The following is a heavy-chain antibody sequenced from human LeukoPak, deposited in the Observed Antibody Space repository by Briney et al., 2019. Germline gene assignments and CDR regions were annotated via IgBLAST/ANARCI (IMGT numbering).Heavy chain of an antibody. J-gene: IGHJ4*02. CDR1: GFTFSDYY. V-gene: IGHV3-11*06. CDR3: ATARGYGSSWSYYFDY. Sequence: GGSLRLSCAASGFTFSDYYMSWIRQTPGKGLEWVSYISSSSSYTNYADSVKGRFTISRDNAKNSLYLQMNSLRAEDTAVYYCATARGYGSSWSYYFDYWGQGTLVTVSS. CDR2: ISSSSSYT. D-gene: IGHD6-13*01.